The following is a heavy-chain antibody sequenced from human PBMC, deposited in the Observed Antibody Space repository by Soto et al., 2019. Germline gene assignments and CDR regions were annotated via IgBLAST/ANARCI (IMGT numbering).Heavy chain of an antibody. CDR2: VSGRGGST. Sequence: VHLLESGGGLVQPGGSLRLACTASGFTFNHYAMSWVRQAPGKWLGWVSAVSGRGGSTKYADSVKGRFIISRDNSNSTLNLQMDSLRGEDTAVYYCAKDSTVTTSLYFYYYGFDVWGQGTTVTVSS. CDR3: AKDSTVTTSLYFYYYGFDV. J-gene: IGHJ6*02. D-gene: IGHD4-17*01. CDR1: GFTFNHYA. V-gene: IGHV3-23*01.